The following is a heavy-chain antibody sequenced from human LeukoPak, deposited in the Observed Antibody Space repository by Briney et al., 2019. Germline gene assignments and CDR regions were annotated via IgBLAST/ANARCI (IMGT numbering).Heavy chain of an antibody. V-gene: IGHV3-23*01. CDR1: GFTFSSYA. D-gene: IGHD3-10*01. CDR3: AKVGMVRGVIAPFDY. J-gene: IGHJ4*02. CDR2: ISGSGGST. Sequence: GGSLRLSCAASGFTFSSYAMSWVRQAPGKGLEWVSAISGSGGSTYYADSVKGRFTISRDNSKNTLYLQMNSLRAEDTAVYYCAKVGMVRGVIAPFDYWGQGTLVTVSS.